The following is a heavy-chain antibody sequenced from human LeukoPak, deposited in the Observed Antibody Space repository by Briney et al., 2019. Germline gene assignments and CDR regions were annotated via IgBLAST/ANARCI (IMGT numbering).Heavy chain of an antibody. CDR3: ARDSQSPSWYFIEGEWFDP. J-gene: IGHJ5*02. Sequence: ASVKVSCKASGYTFTSYYMHWVRQAPGQGLEWMGIINPSGGSTSYAQKFQGRVTMTRDTSTSTVYMELSSLRSEDTAVYYCARDSQSPSWYFIEGEWFDPWGQGTLVTVSS. CDR2: INPSGGST. CDR1: GYTFTSYY. V-gene: IGHV1-46*01. D-gene: IGHD6-13*01.